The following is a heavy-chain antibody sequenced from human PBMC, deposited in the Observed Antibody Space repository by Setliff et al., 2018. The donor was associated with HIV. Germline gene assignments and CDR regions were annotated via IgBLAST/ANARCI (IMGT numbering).Heavy chain of an antibody. Sequence: SETLSLTCTVSGGSISSGGYYWSWIRQQPGKGLEWIGYIYYSGSTYYNPSLKSRVTISVDTSKNQFSLKLSSVTAADTAVYYCARAMSSSWYIDGFDIWGQGTVVTVSS. D-gene: IGHD6-13*01. CDR1: GGSISSGGYY. J-gene: IGHJ3*02. V-gene: IGHV4-31*03. CDR2: IYYSGST. CDR3: ARAMSSSWYIDGFDI.